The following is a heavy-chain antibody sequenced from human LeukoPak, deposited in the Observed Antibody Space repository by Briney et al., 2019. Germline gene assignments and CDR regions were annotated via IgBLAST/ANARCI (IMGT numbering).Heavy chain of an antibody. Sequence: PSETLSLTCTVSGDSISSYYWSWIRQPPGKGLEWIGYIYDSGKTNYNASLISRVTISVDTSKNQFSLKLSSVTAADSAVYYCARLTRLSTSPDRYYLDYWGQGTLVTVSS. D-gene: IGHD6-6*01. CDR3: ARLTRLSTSPDRYYLDY. CDR1: GDSISSYY. CDR2: IYDSGKT. V-gene: IGHV4-59*08. J-gene: IGHJ4*02.